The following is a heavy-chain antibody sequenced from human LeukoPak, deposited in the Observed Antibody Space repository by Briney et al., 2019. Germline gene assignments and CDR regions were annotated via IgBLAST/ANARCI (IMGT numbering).Heavy chain of an antibody. Sequence: GGSLRLSCAASGFTFSSYAMHWVREAPGEGLEYVSAISSNGGSTYYANSVKGRFTISRDNSKNTLYLQMGSLRAEDMAVYYCARAEWELLGAYYYGMDVWGQGTTVTVSS. J-gene: IGHJ6*02. CDR1: GFTFSSYA. V-gene: IGHV3-64*01. CDR2: ISSNGGST. CDR3: ARAEWELLGAYYYGMDV. D-gene: IGHD1-26*01.